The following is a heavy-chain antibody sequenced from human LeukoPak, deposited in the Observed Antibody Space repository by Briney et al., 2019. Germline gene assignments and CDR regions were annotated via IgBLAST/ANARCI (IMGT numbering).Heavy chain of an antibody. J-gene: IGHJ5*02. CDR1: GFTFSSYV. Sequence: GGSLRLSCAASGFTFSSYVMHWVRQAPGKGLEYVSTISNNGGSTYYATSVKGRFVISRDNSKNTLYLQMGSLRGEDTALYYCARDGPGDSSGWHWFDPWGQGALVTVSS. CDR3: ARDGPGDSSGWHWFDP. D-gene: IGHD6-25*01. V-gene: IGHV3-64*01. CDR2: ISNNGGST.